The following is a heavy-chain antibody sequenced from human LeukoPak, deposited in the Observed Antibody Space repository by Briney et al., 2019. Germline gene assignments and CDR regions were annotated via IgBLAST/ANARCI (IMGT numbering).Heavy chain of an antibody. Sequence: SETLSLTCTVSGGSISGSTSYWGWIRQSPGKGLEWIGLLNYSGTTYYNPSFKSRVSISIDRSRTQFSLKLSSVTAADTAVYYCARDRGIDAFDIWGQGTMVTVSS. D-gene: IGHD3-16*01. V-gene: IGHV4-39*07. CDR1: GGSISGSTSY. CDR2: LNYSGTT. CDR3: ARDRGIDAFDI. J-gene: IGHJ3*02.